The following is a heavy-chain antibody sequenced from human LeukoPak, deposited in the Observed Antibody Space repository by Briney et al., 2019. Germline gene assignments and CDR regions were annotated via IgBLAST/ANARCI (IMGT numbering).Heavy chain of an antibody. CDR2: IYHSGRT. D-gene: IGHD6-19*01. Sequence: PSETLSLTCTVSGYSISSGYYWGWIRQPPGKGLEWIGSIYHSGRTFYNPSLKSRVTISVDKSNNQFSLRLSSVTAADTAMYYCARGTLYRGWSYYLDFWGQGSQVTVSS. V-gene: IGHV4-38-2*02. J-gene: IGHJ4*02. CDR3: ARGTLYRGWSYYLDF. CDR1: GYSISSGYY.